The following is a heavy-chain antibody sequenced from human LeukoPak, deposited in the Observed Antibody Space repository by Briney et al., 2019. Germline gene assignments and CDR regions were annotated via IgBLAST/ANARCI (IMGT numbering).Heavy chain of an antibody. CDR1: GYSFTSYW. V-gene: IGHV5-51*01. Sequence: GEPLQISFKGSGYSFTSYWIGWGRPMPGKGGEGMGIIYPGDSDTRYPPSLHGQLTISADNSISTAYLQWSTLKASDTAMYYCARLYSSSWSREVDYWGQGTLVTVSS. CDR2: IYPGDSDT. D-gene: IGHD6-13*01. J-gene: IGHJ4*02. CDR3: ARLYSSSWSREVDY.